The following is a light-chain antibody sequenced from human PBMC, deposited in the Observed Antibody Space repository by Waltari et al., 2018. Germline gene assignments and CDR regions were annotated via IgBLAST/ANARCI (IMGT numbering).Light chain of an antibody. J-gene: IGKJ5*01. Sequence: EIVMTQSPATLSGSPGERATSSCTGSQSIADTVAWYQQKPAKAPRLIVYGASTRATGVPARFRGSGSGTVFTLTNSRLQSEDVAVYYCQQYNHPPPLTFGPGIRLEI. V-gene: IGKV3-15*01. CDR3: QQYNHPPPLT. CDR2: GAS. CDR1: QSIADT.